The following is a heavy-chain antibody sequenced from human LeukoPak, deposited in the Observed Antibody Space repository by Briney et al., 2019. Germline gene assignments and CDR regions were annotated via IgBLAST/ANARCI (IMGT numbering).Heavy chain of an antibody. CDR1: GFTFSSYG. CDR2: VSYDGSNK. J-gene: IGHJ4*02. CDR3: AKSTTVTQRGYFDS. D-gene: IGHD4-17*01. Sequence: PGGSLRLSCAASGFTFSSYGMHWVRQAPANGLEWVAIVSYDGSNKYYADSVKGRFTISRDNSKNTLYLQMSSLRAEDTAVYYCAKSTTVTQRGYFDSWGQGTLVTVSS. V-gene: IGHV3-30*18.